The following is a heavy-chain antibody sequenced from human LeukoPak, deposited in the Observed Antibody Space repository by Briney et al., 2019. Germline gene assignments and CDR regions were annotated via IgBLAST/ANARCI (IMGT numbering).Heavy chain of an antibody. D-gene: IGHD3-22*01. CDR2: ISYNGNT. CDR3: VRESISGYYHRRLDC. Sequence: SETLSLTCLVSGGSISSGDYFWNWIRQSPGKGLEWIGYISYNGNTFYNPSLRSQVAISIDTSKNHFSLNLSSMTATDTAVYYCVRESISGYYHRRLDCWGQGTLVTVSS. J-gene: IGHJ4*02. CDR1: GGSISSGDYF. V-gene: IGHV4-30-4*08.